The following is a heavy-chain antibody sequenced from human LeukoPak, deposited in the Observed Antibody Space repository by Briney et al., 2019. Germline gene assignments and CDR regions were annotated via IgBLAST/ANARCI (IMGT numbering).Heavy chain of an antibody. D-gene: IGHD1-7*01. CDR1: GNSISSGYY. CDR2: IYHSGST. V-gene: IGHV4-38-2*01. J-gene: IGHJ4*02. CDR3: ARLSSWNYIVY. Sequence: SETLSLTCAVSGNSISSGYYWGWIRQPPGKGLEWIGSIYHSGSTYYNPSLKSRVTISVDTSKNQFSLNLSSVTAADTAVYYCARLSSWNYIVYWGQGTLVTVSS.